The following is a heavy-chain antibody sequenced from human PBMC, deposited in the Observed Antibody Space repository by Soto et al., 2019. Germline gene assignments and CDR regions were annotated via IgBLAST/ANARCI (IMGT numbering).Heavy chain of an antibody. CDR3: ARHTIQFVGTDLQH. V-gene: IGHV4-30-4*08. CDR1: GGSISYEYYH. J-gene: IGHJ1*01. D-gene: IGHD3-10*01. CDR2: IHYSGSI. Sequence: PSETLSLTCTVSGGSISYEYYHWTWIRQSPGKGLEWIGYIHYSGSIIYNPSFKSRVTISVDTSKNQFSLQLSSVTAADTAVYYCARHTIQFVGTDLQHWGQGTLVTVSS.